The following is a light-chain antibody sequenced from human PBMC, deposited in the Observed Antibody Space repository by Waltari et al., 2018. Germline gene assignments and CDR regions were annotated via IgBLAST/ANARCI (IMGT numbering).Light chain of an antibody. J-gene: IGKJ1*01. CDR2: KAS. Sequence: DIQMTQSPATLSASVGDRVTITCRASQSVSSWLDWYQQKPGKAPSLLIYKASTLQSGVPSRFSGSGHGTEFTLTISSLQPDDFATFYCQQYNSYPWSFGQGTKVEIK. V-gene: IGKV1-5*03. CDR1: QSVSSW. CDR3: QQYNSYPWS.